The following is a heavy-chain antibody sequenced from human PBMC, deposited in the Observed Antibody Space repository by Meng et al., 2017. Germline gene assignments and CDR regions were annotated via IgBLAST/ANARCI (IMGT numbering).Heavy chain of an antibody. CDR2: IIPIFGTA. Sequence: SVKVSCKASGGTFSSYAISWVRQAPGQGLEWMGGIIPIFGTANYAQKFQGRVTITTDESTSTAYMELSSLRSEDTAVYYCARAGGMATITDAFDIWGQGTMVTVSS. V-gene: IGHV1-69*05. J-gene: IGHJ3*02. D-gene: IGHD5-24*01. CDR1: GGTFSSYA. CDR3: ARAGGMATITDAFDI.